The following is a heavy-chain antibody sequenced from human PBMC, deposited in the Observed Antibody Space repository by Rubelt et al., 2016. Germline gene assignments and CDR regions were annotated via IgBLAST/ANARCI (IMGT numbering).Heavy chain of an antibody. CDR3: ARDPRAGTTSFDY. J-gene: IGHJ4*02. CDR2: IYYSGST. CDR1: GGSISSSSYY. V-gene: IGHV4-39*07. Sequence: QLQLQESGPGLVKPSETLSLTCTVSGGSISSSSYYWGWIRQPPGKGLEWIGSIYYSGSTYYNPSLKSRVSISVETSKNQFSLKLSSVTAADTAVYYCARDPRAGTTSFDYWGQGTLVTVSS. D-gene: IGHD1-7*01.